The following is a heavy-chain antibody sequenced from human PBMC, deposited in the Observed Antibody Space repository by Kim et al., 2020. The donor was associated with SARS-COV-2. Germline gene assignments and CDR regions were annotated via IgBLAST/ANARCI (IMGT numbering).Heavy chain of an antibody. CDR1: GYSFTSYW. V-gene: IGHV5-51*01. CDR2: IYPGDSDT. CDR3: ARAGGSGSYEYYYYYMDV. J-gene: IGHJ6*03. D-gene: IGHD3-10*01. Sequence: GESLKISCKGSGYSFTSYWIGWVRQMPGKGLEWMGIIYPGDSDTRYSPSFQGQVTISADKSISTAYLQWSSLKASDTAMYYCARAGGSGSYEYYYYYMDVWGKGTTVTVSS.